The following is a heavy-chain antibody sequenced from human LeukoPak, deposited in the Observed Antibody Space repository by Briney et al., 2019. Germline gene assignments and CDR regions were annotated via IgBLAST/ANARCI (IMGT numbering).Heavy chain of an antibody. CDR2: INAGNGNT. J-gene: IGHJ4*02. CDR3: ARETESGSYFRVSYYFDY. V-gene: IGHV1-3*03. Sequence: GASVKVSCKASGYTFTSYDINWVRQAPGQRLEWMGWINAGNGNTKYSQEFQGRVTITRDTSASTAYMELSSLRSEDMAVYYCARETESGSYFRVSYYFDYWGQGTLVTVSS. D-gene: IGHD1-26*01. CDR1: GYTFTSYD.